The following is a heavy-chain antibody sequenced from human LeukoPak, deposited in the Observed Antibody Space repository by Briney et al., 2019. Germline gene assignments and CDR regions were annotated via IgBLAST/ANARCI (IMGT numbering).Heavy chain of an antibody. CDR1: GFTFSAYA. J-gene: IGHJ4*02. CDR2: IGKRGPNI. V-gene: IGHV3-23*01. Sequence: VGSLRLSCAASGFTFSAYAMSWVRQAPGEGVEGGSRIGKRGPNIYYADPVKGRFTISRDNFKNTLYLRMDSLRAEDTAVYYCARIRDGSNFGRGLDSWGQGTLVTVPS. D-gene: IGHD5-24*01. CDR3: ARIRDGSNFGRGLDS.